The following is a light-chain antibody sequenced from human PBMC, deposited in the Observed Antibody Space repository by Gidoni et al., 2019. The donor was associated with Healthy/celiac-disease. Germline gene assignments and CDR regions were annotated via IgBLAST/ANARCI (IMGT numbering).Light chain of an antibody. CDR3: QQSYSTTWT. Sequence: DVQMTQSPSSLSASVRDRIAITCRASQSISIYLNWYQQKPGQAPKLLIYAASSLQSGFPARFSGSGSGTDFTLTISSLQPEDFAMYYCQQSYSTTWTFXQXTKVEIK. CDR2: AAS. V-gene: IGKV1-39*01. J-gene: IGKJ1*01. CDR1: QSISIY.